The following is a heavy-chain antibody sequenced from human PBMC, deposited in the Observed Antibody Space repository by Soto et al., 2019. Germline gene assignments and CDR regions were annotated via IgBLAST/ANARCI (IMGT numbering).Heavy chain of an antibody. J-gene: IGHJ5*02. CDR1: GFTVSSNY. D-gene: IGHD6-13*01. V-gene: IGHV3-53*04. Sequence: GGSLRLSCAASGFTVSSNYMTWVRQAPGKGLEWVSVIYSDGSTYYADSVKGRFTISRHNAKNTLYLQMNSLRAEDTAVYYCARVGYSSNEPLLFNWFDPWGQGTLVTVSS. CDR2: IYSDGST. CDR3: ARVGYSSNEPLLFNWFDP.